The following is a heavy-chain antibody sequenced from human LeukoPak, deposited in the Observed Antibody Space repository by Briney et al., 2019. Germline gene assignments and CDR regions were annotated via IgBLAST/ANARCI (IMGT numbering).Heavy chain of an antibody. CDR3: ATSHTVTTGRSWSN. CDR1: GYSISNGYY. D-gene: IGHD4-17*01. CDR2: TYHSGST. J-gene: IGHJ4*02. V-gene: IGHV4-38-2*01. Sequence: SETLSLTCAVSGYSISNGYYWGWIRQPPGKGLERIGTTYHSGSTNYNLSLKSRITISVDTSKNQFSLQLSSVTAADTAVYYCATSHTVTTGRSWSNWGQGTLVTVSS.